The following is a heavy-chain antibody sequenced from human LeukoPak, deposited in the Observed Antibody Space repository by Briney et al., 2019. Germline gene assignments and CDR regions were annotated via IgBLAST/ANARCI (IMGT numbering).Heavy chain of an antibody. CDR2: INPSGGST. V-gene: IGHV1-46*01. D-gene: IGHD1-7*01. CDR3: ARVVNHSWNYGGGLEY. J-gene: IGHJ4*02. CDR1: GYTFTSYY. Sequence: ASVKVSCKASGYTFTSYYMHWVRQAPGQGLEWMGIINPSGGSTTYARKFQGRVTMTKDTSTSTVYMVLSSLRSEDTAVYYCARVVNHSWNYGGGLEYWGQGTLVTVSS.